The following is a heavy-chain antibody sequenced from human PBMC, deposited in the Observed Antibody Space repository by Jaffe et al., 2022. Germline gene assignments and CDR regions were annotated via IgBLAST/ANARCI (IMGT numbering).Heavy chain of an antibody. Sequence: QVQLVESGGGVVQPGGSLRLSCAASGFSFSRQGLHWVRQAPGKGLEWVGFIRYDGSDKYYGDSVEGRFSISRDNSRNMLYLQMNGLRVEDTAIYYCAKAEGELSDWGQGTLVTVSS. CDR1: GFSFSRQG. D-gene: IGHD3-16*02. J-gene: IGHJ4*02. V-gene: IGHV3-30*02. CDR2: IRYDGSDK. CDR3: AKAEGELSD.